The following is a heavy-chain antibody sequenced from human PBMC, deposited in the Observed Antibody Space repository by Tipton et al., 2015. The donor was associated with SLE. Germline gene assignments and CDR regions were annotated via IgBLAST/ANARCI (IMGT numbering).Heavy chain of an antibody. D-gene: IGHD1-26*01. J-gene: IGHJ5*02. CDR3: AREWELHGGWFDP. CDR1: GGSFSGYY. Sequence: TLSLTCAVYGGSFSGYYWSWIRQPPGKGLEWIGSIYYSGSTYYNPSLKSRVTISVDTSKNQFSLKLSSVTAADTAVYYCAREWELHGGWFDPWGQGTLVTVSS. V-gene: IGHV4-34*01. CDR2: IYYSGST.